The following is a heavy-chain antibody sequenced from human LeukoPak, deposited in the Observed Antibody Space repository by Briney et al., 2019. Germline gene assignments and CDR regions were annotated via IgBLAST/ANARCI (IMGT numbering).Heavy chain of an antibody. J-gene: IGHJ4*02. V-gene: IGHV3-23*01. D-gene: IGHD3-22*01. CDR3: AKRGVVIRVILVGFHKEAYYFDS. CDR2: ISDRGSRT. CDR1: CITLSNYG. Sequence: GGSLRLSCAVSCITLSNYGMSWVRQAPGKGLEWVAGISDRGSRTNYADSVKGRFTISTDHPKNTLYLQMNSLRAEDTAVYFCAKRGVVIRVILVGFHKEAYYFDSWGQGALVTVSS.